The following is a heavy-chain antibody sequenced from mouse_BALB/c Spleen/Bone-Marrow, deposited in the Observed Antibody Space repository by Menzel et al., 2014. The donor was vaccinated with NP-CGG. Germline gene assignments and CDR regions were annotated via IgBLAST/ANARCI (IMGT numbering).Heavy chain of an antibody. CDR3: ARKITTGMDY. Sequence: EVQLQQPGPELVKPGASLKISCKASGYSFTGYTMNWVKQSHGKNLEWIGLINPYNGGTTYNQKFKGKTTLTVDKSSSTAYMELLSLTADDSAVCYCARKITTGMDYWGQGTSVTVSS. D-gene: IGHD1-1*01. J-gene: IGHJ4*01. CDR2: INPYNGGT. V-gene: IGHV1-18*01. CDR1: GYSFTGYT.